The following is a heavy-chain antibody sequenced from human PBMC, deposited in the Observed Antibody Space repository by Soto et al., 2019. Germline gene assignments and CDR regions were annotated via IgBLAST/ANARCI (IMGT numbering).Heavy chain of an antibody. CDR1: GGTFSSYA. J-gene: IGHJ6*02. D-gene: IGHD6-19*01. CDR2: IIPIFGTA. V-gene: IGHV1-69*01. CDR3: ARVLRLSGWSWYYYGMDV. Sequence: QVQLVQSGAEVKKPRSSVKVSCKASGGTFSSYAISWVRQAPGQGLEWMGGIIPIFGTANYARKFQGRVTITADESTSTAYMELSSLRSEDTAVYYCARVLRLSGWSWYYYGMDVWGQGTTVTVSS.